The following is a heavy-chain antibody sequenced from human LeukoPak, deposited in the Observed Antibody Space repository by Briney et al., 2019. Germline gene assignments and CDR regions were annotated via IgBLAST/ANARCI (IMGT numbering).Heavy chain of an antibody. CDR2: INPSGGST. D-gene: IGHD3-10*01. CDR3: ARVGIGFDP. J-gene: IGHJ5*02. Sequence: ASVKVSCKASGYTFTSYYMHWVRQAPGQGLEWMGIINPSGGSTSYAQKFQGRVTMTRDTSTSTAYMELRSLRSDDTAVYYCARVGIGFDPWGQGTLVTVSS. CDR1: GYTFTSYY. V-gene: IGHV1-46*01.